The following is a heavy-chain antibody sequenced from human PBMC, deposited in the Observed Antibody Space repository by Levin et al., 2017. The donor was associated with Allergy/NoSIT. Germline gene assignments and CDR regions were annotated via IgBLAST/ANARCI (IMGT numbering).Heavy chain of an antibody. CDR1: GFTFSDYY. D-gene: IGHD3-3*01. CDR2: ISSSGSTI. CDR3: ARALGPARIFRMSAFDI. Sequence: GESLKISCAASGFTFSDYYMSWIRQAPGKGLEWVSYISSSGSTIYYADSVKGRFTISRDNAKNSLYLQMNSLRAEDTAVYYCARALGPARIFRMSAFDIWGQGTMVTVSS. V-gene: IGHV3-11*01. J-gene: IGHJ3*02.